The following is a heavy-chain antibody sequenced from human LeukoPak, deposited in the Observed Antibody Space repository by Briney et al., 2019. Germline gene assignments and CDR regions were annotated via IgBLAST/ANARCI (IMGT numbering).Heavy chain of an antibody. J-gene: IGHJ6*03. V-gene: IGHV3-30*02. CDR2: IRYDGSNK. Sequence: GGSLRLSCAASGFTFSGYGMHWGRRAPGKGLEWVAFIRYDGSNKYYADSVKGRFTISRDNSKNTLYLQMNSLRTEDTAVYYCAKAQWEPARDTDVWGKGTTVTVSS. CDR1: GFTFSGYG. CDR3: AKAQWEPARDTDV. D-gene: IGHD1-26*01.